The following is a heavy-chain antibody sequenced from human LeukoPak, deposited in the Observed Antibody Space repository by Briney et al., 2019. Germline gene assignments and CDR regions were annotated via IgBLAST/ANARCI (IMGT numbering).Heavy chain of an antibody. CDR1: GFTVSSSY. CDR3: ARMEGCSGSSCGEGYFDY. Sequence: GGSLRLSCAASGFTVSSSYMSWVRQAPGKGLEWVSLIYAGGDTFYADSVKGRFTISRDNSKNTLYLQMNSLRAEDTAVYYCARMEGCSGSSCGEGYFDYWGQGTLATVSS. J-gene: IGHJ4*02. V-gene: IGHV3-66*01. CDR2: IYAGGDT. D-gene: IGHD2-15*01.